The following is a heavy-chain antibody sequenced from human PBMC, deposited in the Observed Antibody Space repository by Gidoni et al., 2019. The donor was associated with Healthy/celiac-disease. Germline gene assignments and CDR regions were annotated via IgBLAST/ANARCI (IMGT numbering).Heavy chain of an antibody. V-gene: IGHV1-69*06. CDR1: GGTFSSYA. Sequence: QVQLVQSGAEVKKPGSSVKVSCKASGGTFSSYAISWVRQAPGQGLEWMGGIIPIFGTANYAQKFQGRVTITADKSTSTAYMELSSLRSEDTAVYYCARDPSRRAGCRGSCYYFDYWGQGTLVTVSS. D-gene: IGHD2-15*01. CDR3: ARDPSRRAGCRGSCYYFDY. J-gene: IGHJ4*02. CDR2: IIPIFGTA.